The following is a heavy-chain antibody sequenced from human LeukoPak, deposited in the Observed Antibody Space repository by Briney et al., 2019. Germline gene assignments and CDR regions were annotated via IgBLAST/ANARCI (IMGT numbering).Heavy chain of an antibody. J-gene: IGHJ4*02. Sequence: GGSLSLSCAVSGFTFSDHFFDGVRQAPGKGQEWVGRSRNKAKSYTTEYAASVKGRFTISRDDSKNPLYLQMNSLETEDTAVYYCVRVGSVSGSDYLDYWAREHWSPSPQ. CDR1: GFTFSDHF. D-gene: IGHD6-19*01. CDR2: SRNKAKSYTT. V-gene: IGHV3-72*01. CDR3: VRVGSVSGSDYLDY.